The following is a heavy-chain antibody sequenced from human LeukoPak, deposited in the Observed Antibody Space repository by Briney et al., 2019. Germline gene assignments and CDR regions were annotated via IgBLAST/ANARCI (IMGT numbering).Heavy chain of an antibody. J-gene: IGHJ4*02. V-gene: IGHV3-23*01. D-gene: IGHD2-8*01. CDR3: AKMVREFYTISYYFDY. Sequence: PGVSVRLSCAAWGFTFSGYAMNGVPQAPGKGREWVSGISGSGAGTHYADSVKGRFTISRDNSKNTLYLQMNSLRADDMAVYYCAKMVREFYTISYYFDYWGQGTLVTVSS. CDR1: GFTFSGYA. CDR2: ISGSGAGT.